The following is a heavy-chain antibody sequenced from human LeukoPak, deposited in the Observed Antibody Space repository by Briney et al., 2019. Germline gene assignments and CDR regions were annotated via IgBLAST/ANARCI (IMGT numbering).Heavy chain of an antibody. CDR2: INPYSGGA. D-gene: IGHD2-15*01. CDR1: GYTFTGYY. J-gene: IGHJ4*02. Sequence: ASVKVSCKASGYTFTGYYMHWLRQAPGQGPEWMGWINPYSGGANYAQKFQGRVTMTRDASISTAYMELSRLRSDDTAVYYCARSRYCSGGSCYSDLDFWGQGTLVTVSS. V-gene: IGHV1-2*02. CDR3: ARSRYCSGGSCYSDLDF.